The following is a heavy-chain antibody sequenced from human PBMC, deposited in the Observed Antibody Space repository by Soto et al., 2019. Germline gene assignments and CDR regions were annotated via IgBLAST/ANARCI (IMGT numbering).Heavy chain of an antibody. J-gene: IGHJ6*03. V-gene: IGHV3-66*01. D-gene: IGHD3-3*01. CDR3: ARDVTYYDFWSGSPTSYYYYMDV. CDR1: GFTVSSNY. Sequence: GVSLRLSCAASGFTVSSNYMSWVRQAPGKGLEWVSVIYSGGGTYYADSVKGRFTISRDNSKNTLYLQMNSLRAEDTAVYYCARDVTYYDFWSGSPTSYYYYMDVWGKGTTVTVSS. CDR2: IYSGGGT.